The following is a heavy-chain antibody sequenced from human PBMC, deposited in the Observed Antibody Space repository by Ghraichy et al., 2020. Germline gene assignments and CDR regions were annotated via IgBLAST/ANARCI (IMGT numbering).Heavy chain of an antibody. CDR3: ARSLGWEPLPFDY. V-gene: IGHV4-59*01. CDR1: GGSISSYY. Sequence: SETLSLTCTVSGGSISSYYWSWIRQPPGKGLEWIGYIYYSGSTNYNPSLKSRVTISVDTSKNQFSLKLSSVTAADTAVYYCARSLGWEPLPFDYWGQGTLVTVSS. D-gene: IGHD3-16*01. CDR2: IYYSGST. J-gene: IGHJ4*02.